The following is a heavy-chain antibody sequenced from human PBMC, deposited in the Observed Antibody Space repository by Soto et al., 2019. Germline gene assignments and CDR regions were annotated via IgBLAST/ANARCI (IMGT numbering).Heavy chain of an antibody. CDR2: INPNSGGT. Sequence: ASVKVSCKASGYTLTGCYMHWVRQAPGQGLEWMGWINPNSGGTNYAQKFQGRVTMTRDTSISTAYMELSRLRSDDTAVYYCARDRSTIFGVVMPSSFDYWGQGTLVTVSS. V-gene: IGHV1-2*02. D-gene: IGHD3-3*01. J-gene: IGHJ4*02. CDR1: GYTLTGCY. CDR3: ARDRSTIFGVVMPSSFDY.